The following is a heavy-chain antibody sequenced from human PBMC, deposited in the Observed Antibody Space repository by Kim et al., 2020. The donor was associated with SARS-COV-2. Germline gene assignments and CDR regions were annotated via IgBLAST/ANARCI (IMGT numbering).Heavy chain of an antibody. D-gene: IGHD3-10*01. Sequence: GGSLRLSCAASGFSFSSYWMYWVRQVPGKGLVWVSRISSDGNTTTYADSVNGRFTISRDNAKNTLSLQMNSLRAEDTAVYYCAGSGAGGYWGQGSLVTVSS. J-gene: IGHJ4*02. CDR3: AGSGAGGY. V-gene: IGHV3-74*01. CDR1: GFSFSSYW. CDR2: ISSDGNTT.